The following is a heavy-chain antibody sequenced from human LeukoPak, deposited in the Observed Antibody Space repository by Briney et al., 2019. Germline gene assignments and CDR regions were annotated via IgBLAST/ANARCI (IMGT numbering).Heavy chain of an antibody. V-gene: IGHV3-9*01. Sequence: GGSLRLSCAASGFTFDDYAMHWVRQAPGKGLEWVSGISWNSGSIGYADSVKGRFTISRDNAKNSLYLQMNSLRAEDTALYYCAKGAGHMVRGVIVWGQGTLVTVSS. CDR1: GFTFDDYA. J-gene: IGHJ4*02. CDR3: AKGAGHMVRGVIV. D-gene: IGHD3-10*01. CDR2: ISWNSGSI.